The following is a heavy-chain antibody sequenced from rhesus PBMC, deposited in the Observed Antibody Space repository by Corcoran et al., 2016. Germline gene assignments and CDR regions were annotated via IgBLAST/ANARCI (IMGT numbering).Heavy chain of an antibody. CDR2: IYGDGATT. J-gene: IGHJ3*01. CDR1: GGSISGAFY. Sequence: QVQLQESGPGLAKSSETLSLTCAVSGGSISGAFYWNWIRQPPGKGLEWIGNIYGDGATTNFNPSLKSRVTISKDTSTNQFFLKLTSLTAADTAVYFCARESPSTADDAFDLWGQGLRVTVSS. CDR3: ARESPSTADDAFDL. V-gene: IGHV4S9*01. D-gene: IGHD1-1*01.